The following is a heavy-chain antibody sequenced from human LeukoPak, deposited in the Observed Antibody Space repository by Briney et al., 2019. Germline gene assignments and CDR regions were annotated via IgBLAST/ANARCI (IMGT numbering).Heavy chain of an antibody. J-gene: IGHJ4*02. D-gene: IGHD3-22*01. CDR2: IYYSGST. Sequence: SETLSLTCTVSGGSISSYYWSWIRQPPGKGLEWIGSIYYSGSTYYNPSLKSRVTISVDTSKNQFSLKLSSVTAADTAVYYCARLQAEYYYDSSGYFYWGQGTLVTVSS. CDR1: GGSISSYY. CDR3: ARLQAEYYYDSSGYFY. V-gene: IGHV4-39*01.